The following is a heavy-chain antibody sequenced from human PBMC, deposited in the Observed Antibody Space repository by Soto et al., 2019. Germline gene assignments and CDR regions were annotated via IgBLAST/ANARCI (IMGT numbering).Heavy chain of an antibody. V-gene: IGHV3-49*03. D-gene: IGHD5-12*01. Sequence: PGGSLRLSCTASGFTFGDYAMSWFRQAPGKGLEWVGFIRSKAYGGTTEYAASVKGRFTISRDDSKSIAYLQMNSLKTEDTAVYYCTRDSLQIKWLRPSDALDIWGQGTMVTVSS. CDR2: IRSKAYGGTT. J-gene: IGHJ3*02. CDR3: TRDSLQIKWLRPSDALDI. CDR1: GFTFGDYA.